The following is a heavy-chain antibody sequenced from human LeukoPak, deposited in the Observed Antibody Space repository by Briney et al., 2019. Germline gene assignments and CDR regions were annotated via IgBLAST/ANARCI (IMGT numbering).Heavy chain of an antibody. CDR1: GGTFISYA. V-gene: IGHV1-69*13. CDR3: ARGGGIAAAGHQDWFDP. Sequence: SVTVSCKASGGTFISYAISWVRQAPGQGLEWMGGIIPIFGTANYAQKFQGRVAITADESTSTAYMELSSLRSEDTAVYYCARGGGIAAAGHQDWFDPWGQGTLVTVSS. J-gene: IGHJ5*02. CDR2: IIPIFGTA. D-gene: IGHD6-13*01.